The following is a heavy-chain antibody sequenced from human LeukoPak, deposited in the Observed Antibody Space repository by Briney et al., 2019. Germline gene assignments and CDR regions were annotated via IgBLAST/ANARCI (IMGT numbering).Heavy chain of an antibody. D-gene: IGHD3-10*01. CDR3: AKAPLWFGELLWGLGDY. V-gene: IGHV3-30*02. J-gene: IGHJ4*02. CDR2: IQSGGTNK. CDR1: GFTFSSYG. Sequence: GGSLRLSCAASGFTFSSYGMHWVRHTPGKGLEWVAFIQSGGTNKYYADSVKGRFTISRDNSKNTLYLQMNSLRAEDTAVYYCAKAPLWFGELLWGLGDYWGQGTLVTVSS.